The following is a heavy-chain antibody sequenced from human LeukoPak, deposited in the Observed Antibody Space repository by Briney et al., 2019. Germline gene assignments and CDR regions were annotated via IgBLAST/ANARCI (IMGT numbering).Heavy chain of an antibody. V-gene: IGHV4-61*09. CDR3: ARMVPAGTHNY. D-gene: IGHD2-2*01. J-gene: IGHJ4*02. CDR1: GGSISSSSYY. Sequence: SETLSLTCTVSGGSISSSSYYWSWIRQPAGKGLEWIGHIYASGSNDYNPSLKSRVTMSLDMAKNQFSLRLTSVTAADTAVYFCARMVPAGTHNYWGQGLLVTVSS. CDR2: IYASGSN.